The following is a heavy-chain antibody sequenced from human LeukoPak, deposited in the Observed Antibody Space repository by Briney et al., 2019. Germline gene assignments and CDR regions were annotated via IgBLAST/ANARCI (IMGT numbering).Heavy chain of an antibody. J-gene: IGHJ4*02. D-gene: IGHD5-24*01. Sequence: PSQTLSLTCSVSGGSINTGGYYWSWIRQPPGKGLEWIGYIYQSGSTHYNPSLRSRVTLSLDRSKNQFSLKLTSVTAADTAVYYSARRARWQQSVDYWGQGTLVTVSS. CDR1: GGSINTGGYY. V-gene: IGHV4-30-2*01. CDR3: ARRARWQQSVDY. CDR2: IYQSGST.